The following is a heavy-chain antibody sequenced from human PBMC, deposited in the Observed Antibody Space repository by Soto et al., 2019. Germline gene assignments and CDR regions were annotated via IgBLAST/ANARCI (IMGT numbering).Heavy chain of an antibody. V-gene: IGHV2-5*02. J-gene: IGHJ4*02. CDR2: IYWDEDR. Sequence: QITLKESGPTLVKPTQTLTLTCSFSGSSLSTNGVGVAWIRQPPGKALEWLALIYWDEDRRYNPPLKSRLTITKDTSKNQVVLTMTYMDPVDTATYYCAHRPSTAPGYFDYWGQGTLVTVSS. CDR3: AHRPSTAPGYFDY. CDR1: GSSLSTNGVG. D-gene: IGHD2-15*01.